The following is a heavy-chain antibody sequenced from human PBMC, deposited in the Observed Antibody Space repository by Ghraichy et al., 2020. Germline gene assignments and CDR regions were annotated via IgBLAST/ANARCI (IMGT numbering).Heavy chain of an antibody. CDR2: INHSGST. CDR1: GGSFSGYY. Sequence: SETLSLTCAVYGGSFSGYYWSWIRQPPGKGLEWIGEINHSGSTNYNPSLKSRVTISVDTSKNQFSLKLSSVTAADTAVYYCARGRRYYDSSGYYRHSHDAFDIWGQGTMVTVSS. J-gene: IGHJ3*02. D-gene: IGHD3-22*01. CDR3: ARGRRYYDSSGYYRHSHDAFDI. V-gene: IGHV4-34*01.